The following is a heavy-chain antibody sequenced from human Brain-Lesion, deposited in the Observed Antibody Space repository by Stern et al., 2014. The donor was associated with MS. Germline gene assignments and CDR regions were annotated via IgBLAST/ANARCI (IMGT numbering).Heavy chain of an antibody. J-gene: IGHJ6*02. Sequence: EDQLVESAGGLMQPGGSLRLSCVASGFTVSSTYMSWVRQAPGKGLEWVSVPYIGGATRYGDSVKGRFTISRDTSKNTLYLQMDSLRADDTAVYYCARYCSGGSCYFHGLDVWGQGTTVTVSS. CDR3: ARYCSGGSCYFHGLDV. CDR1: GFTVSSTY. CDR2: PYIGGAT. D-gene: IGHD2-15*01. V-gene: IGHV3-53*01.